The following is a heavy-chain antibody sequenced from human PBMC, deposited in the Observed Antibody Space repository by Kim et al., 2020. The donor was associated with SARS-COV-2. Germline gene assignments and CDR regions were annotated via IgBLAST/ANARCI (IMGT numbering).Heavy chain of an antibody. J-gene: IGHJ6*02. Sequence: ADPVKGRFTIPRENSKNTLYLQMNSLRAEDTAVYYCARDRAGNYYYGMDVWGQGTTVTVSS. V-gene: IGHV3-30*01. D-gene: IGHD6-13*01. CDR3: ARDRAGNYYYGMDV.